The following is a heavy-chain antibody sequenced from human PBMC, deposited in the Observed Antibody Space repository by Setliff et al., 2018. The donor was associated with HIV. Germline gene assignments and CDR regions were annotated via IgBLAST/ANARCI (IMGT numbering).Heavy chain of an antibody. J-gene: IGHJ5*02. CDR2: IN. Sequence: SETLSLTCAVSGGSISGSYWSWIRQTPGKGLEWIGKINPSLKSRVTISVDMSKNQFSLRLTSVTAADTAMYYCARHDFWSGYHNWFDPWGQGTLVTVSS. CDR3: ARHDFWSGYHNWFDP. CDR1: GGSISGSY. D-gene: IGHD3-3*01. V-gene: IGHV4-34*01.